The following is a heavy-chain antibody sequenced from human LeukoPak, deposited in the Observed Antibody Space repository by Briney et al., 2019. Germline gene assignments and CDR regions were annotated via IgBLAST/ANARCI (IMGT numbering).Heavy chain of an antibody. D-gene: IGHD3-10*01. Sequence: PSETLSLTCAVYGGSFSGYYWSWIRQPPGKGLEWIGEINHSGSTNYNPSLKSRVTISVDTSKNQFSLKLSSVTAADTAVYYCARHSPRKPFEGSGSYFNYWGQGTLVTVSS. J-gene: IGHJ4*02. CDR1: GGSFSGYY. CDR2: INHSGST. V-gene: IGHV4-34*01. CDR3: ARHSPRKPFEGSGSYFNY.